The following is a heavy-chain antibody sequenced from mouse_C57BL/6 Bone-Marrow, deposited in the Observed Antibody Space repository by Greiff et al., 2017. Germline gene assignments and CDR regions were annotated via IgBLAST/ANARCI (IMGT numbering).Heavy chain of an antibody. CDR1: GYTFTSYW. Sequence: QVQLKQPGAELVKPGASVKLSCKASGYTFTSYWMHWVKQRPGQGLEWIGMIHPNSGSTNYNEKFKSKATLTVDKSSSTAYMQLSSLTSEDSAVYYCAREDSYYYGSSPYWYFDVWGTGTTVTVSS. CDR3: AREDSYYYGSSPYWYFDV. V-gene: IGHV1-64*01. CDR2: IHPNSGST. J-gene: IGHJ1*03. D-gene: IGHD1-1*01.